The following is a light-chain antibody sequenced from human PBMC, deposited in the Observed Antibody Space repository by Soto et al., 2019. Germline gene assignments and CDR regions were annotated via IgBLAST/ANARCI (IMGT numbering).Light chain of an antibody. J-gene: IGKJ1*01. Sequence: EIVMTQSPAALSVCPWEIGTLSWRASQSISFNLAWYQQKPGQAPRLLIYIASTRAAGIPARFSGSGSGTEFTLTISSLQSEDSAIYYCPHYNNWPSWTFGQGTTVDI. CDR2: IAS. CDR1: QSISFN. CDR3: PHYNNWPSWT. V-gene: IGKV3-15*01.